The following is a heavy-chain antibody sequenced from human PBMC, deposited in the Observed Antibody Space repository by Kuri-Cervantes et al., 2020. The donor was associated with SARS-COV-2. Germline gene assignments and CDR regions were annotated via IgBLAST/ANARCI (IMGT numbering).Heavy chain of an antibody. Sequence: SDTLSLTGTVSGGSISSYYWTWIRLPAGKGLEWVGYIYASGTTYYNPSLESRVSISVDTSKNHFSLKPSSVTAADTAVYYCAREDRPSGRYDYWGQGTLVTVSS. CDR1: GGSISSYY. CDR2: IYASGTT. CDR3: AREDRPSGRYDY. V-gene: IGHV4-4*09. D-gene: IGHD1-26*01. J-gene: IGHJ4*02.